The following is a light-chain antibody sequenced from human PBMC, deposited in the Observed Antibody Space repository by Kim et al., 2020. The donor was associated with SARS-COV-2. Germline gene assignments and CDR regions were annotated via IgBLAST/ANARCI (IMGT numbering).Light chain of an antibody. CDR1: QSVSSY. CDR2: DAS. V-gene: IGKV3-11*01. CDR3: QQRSNWPRVYT. J-gene: IGKJ2*01. Sequence: EIVLTQSPATLSLSPGERATLSCRASQSVSSYLAWYQQKPGQAPRLLIYDASNRATGIPARFSGSGSGTDLTLTISSLEPEDFAVYYCQQRSNWPRVYTFGQGTKLEI.